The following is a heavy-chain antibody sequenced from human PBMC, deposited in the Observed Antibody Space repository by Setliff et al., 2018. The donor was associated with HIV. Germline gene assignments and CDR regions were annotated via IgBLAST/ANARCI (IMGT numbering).Heavy chain of an antibody. Sequence: SETLSLTCSVSSGSISSYYWSWIRQPPGGGLEWIGNIYYSGSTYYNPSLKSRVTMSVDTSKNQFSLKLSSVTATDTAVYYCARGKRGGNYYFDYWGQGTLVTVSS. CDR2: IYYSGST. J-gene: IGHJ4*02. CDR3: ARGKRGGNYYFDY. V-gene: IGHV4-59*04. D-gene: IGHD1-7*01. CDR1: SGSISSYY.